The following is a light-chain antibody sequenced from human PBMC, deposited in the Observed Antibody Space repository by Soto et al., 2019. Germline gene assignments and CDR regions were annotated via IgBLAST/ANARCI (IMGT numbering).Light chain of an antibody. CDR2: GAS. V-gene: IGKV3-15*01. CDR1: QSVGTY. Sequence: EIVMTQSPATLSVSPGERATLSCRASQSVGTYLAWYQQKPGQAPRLLIYGASTRAAGISPRFSGGGSGTAFTLTSSGLQSEDFAVYYCQQYNDWPRTFGQGNKVGIK. CDR3: QQYNDWPRT. J-gene: IGKJ1*01.